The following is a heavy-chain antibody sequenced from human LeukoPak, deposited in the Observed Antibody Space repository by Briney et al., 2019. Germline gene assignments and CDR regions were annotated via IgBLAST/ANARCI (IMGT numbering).Heavy chain of an antibody. V-gene: IGHV4-34*01. D-gene: IGHD5-24*01. CDR1: GGSFSGYY. Sequence: PSETLSLTCAVYGGSFSGYYWSWIRQPPGKGLEWIGEINHSGSTNYNPSLKSRVTISVDTSKNQFSLKLSSVTAADTAVYYCARALGRDGFWYFDLWGRGTLVTVSS. CDR3: ARALGRDGFWYFDL. J-gene: IGHJ2*01. CDR2: INHSGST.